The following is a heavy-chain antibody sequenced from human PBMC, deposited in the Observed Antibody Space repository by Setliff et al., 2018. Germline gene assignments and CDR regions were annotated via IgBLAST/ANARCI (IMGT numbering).Heavy chain of an antibody. CDR1: GGPISSYF. CDR3: ARVGIYHSDSSGPFDY. CDR2: ISHLGIT. D-gene: IGHD3-22*01. Sequence: PSETLSLTCTVSGGPISSYFWSWIRQPPGKGLEWIGYISHLGITSYNPSLKSRATISVDKSKNQFSLQLTSVTGADTAVYYCARVGIYHSDSSGPFDYWGQGTLVTVSS. J-gene: IGHJ4*02. V-gene: IGHV4-59*08.